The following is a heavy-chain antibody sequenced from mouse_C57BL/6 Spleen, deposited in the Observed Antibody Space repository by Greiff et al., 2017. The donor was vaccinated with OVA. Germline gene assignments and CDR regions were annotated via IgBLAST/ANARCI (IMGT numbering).Heavy chain of an antibody. CDR1: GYTFTDYN. V-gene: IGHV1-18*01. J-gene: IGHJ2*01. Sequence: VQLKQSGPELVKPGASVTIPCKASGYTFTDYNMDWVKQSHGKSLEWIGDINPNNGGTIYNQKFKGKATLTVDKSSSTAYMELRSQTAEDTAVYYCALDSSGYNYWGQGTTLTVSS. CDR3: ALDSSGYNY. CDR2: INPNNGGT. D-gene: IGHD3-2*02.